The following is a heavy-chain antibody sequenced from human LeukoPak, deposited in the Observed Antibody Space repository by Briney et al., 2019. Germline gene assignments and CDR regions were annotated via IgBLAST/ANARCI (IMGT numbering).Heavy chain of an antibody. CDR2: ISVRSNYR. Sequence: GGSLTLSCAASGYTFSEFSVNSVRQAPGKGLEWVSSISVRSNYRYYADSVRGRFTISRDDARDSLFLQMNSLRAEDTAVYFCVRLRRNNDRSGYYYYYDYWGQGTLVTVSS. V-gene: IGHV3-21*01. J-gene: IGHJ4*02. CDR3: VRLRRNNDRSGYYYYYDY. CDR1: GYTFSEFS. D-gene: IGHD3-22*01.